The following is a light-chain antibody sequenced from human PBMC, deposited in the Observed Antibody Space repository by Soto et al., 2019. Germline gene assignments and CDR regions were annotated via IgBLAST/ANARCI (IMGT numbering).Light chain of an antibody. CDR2: GNS. Sequence: QSVLTQPPSVSGAPGQRVTISSTGSSSNIGAGYDVHWYQQLPGTAPKLLIYGNSNRPSGVPDRFSGSKSGTSASLAISGLQADDEADYYCQSYDSSLSEGVFGGGTKLTVL. CDR1: SSNIGAGYD. V-gene: IGLV1-40*01. J-gene: IGLJ2*01. CDR3: QSYDSSLSEGV.